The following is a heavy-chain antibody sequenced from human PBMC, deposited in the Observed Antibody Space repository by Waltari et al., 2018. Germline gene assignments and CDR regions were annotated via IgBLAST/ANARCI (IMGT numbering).Heavy chain of an antibody. J-gene: IGHJ4*02. CDR3: ATKYSSSSWDY. CDR2: ITSRLSSL. CDR1: GFILSTFE. V-gene: IGHV3-48*03. Sequence: VQLVESGGGLVQPGGSLRFSCAASGFILSTFEMSWVRQAPGKGLEWISSITSRLSSLYYADSVKGRFTISRDNAKNSLYLQMNSLRAEDTAVYYCATKYSSSSWDYWGQGTLVTVSS. D-gene: IGHD6-6*01.